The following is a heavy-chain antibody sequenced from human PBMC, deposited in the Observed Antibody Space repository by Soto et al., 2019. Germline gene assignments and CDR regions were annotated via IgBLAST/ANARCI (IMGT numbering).Heavy chain of an antibody. CDR3: ARRYSSSWSGFDP. Sequence: GGSLRLSCAASGFTFSSYWMNWIRQAPGKGLEWVANIYQDGSEKYYVDSVKGRFTISRDNAKNSLYLQMNSLRAEDTAVYYCARRYSSSWSGFDPWGQGTLVTVSS. V-gene: IGHV3-7*04. CDR2: IYQDGSEK. CDR1: GFTFSSYW. J-gene: IGHJ5*02. D-gene: IGHD6-13*01.